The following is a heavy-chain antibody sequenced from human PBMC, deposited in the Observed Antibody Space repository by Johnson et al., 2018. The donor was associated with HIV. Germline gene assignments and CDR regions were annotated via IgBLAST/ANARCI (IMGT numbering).Heavy chain of an antibody. Sequence: QVQLVESGGGVVQPGRSLRLSCAASGFTFSYYGMHWVRQAPGKGLEWVAVIWYDGSNKNYADSVKGRFTISRDNSKNTLYLQMNSLRAEDTAVYYCAKPLEMATISDAFDIWSQGTMVTVSS. V-gene: IGHV3-33*06. J-gene: IGHJ3*02. CDR3: AKPLEMATISDAFDI. CDR1: GFTFSYYG. CDR2: IWYDGSNK. D-gene: IGHD5-24*01.